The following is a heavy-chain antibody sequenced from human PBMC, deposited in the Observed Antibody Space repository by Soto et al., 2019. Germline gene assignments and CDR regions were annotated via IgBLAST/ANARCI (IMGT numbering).Heavy chain of an antibody. CDR1: GYTFTSYG. J-gene: IGHJ6*02. CDR3: ARGGFYDSSGARNYYYYGMNV. Sequence: ASVKVSCKASGYTFTSYGINWVRQAPGQGLEWLGWISAYDGYTNYAQILQGRVSMTTDTSTKTAYMELRSLRSDDTAMYYCARGGFYDSSGARNYYYYGMNVWGQGTTVTISS. V-gene: IGHV1-18*01. CDR2: ISAYDGYT. D-gene: IGHD3-22*01.